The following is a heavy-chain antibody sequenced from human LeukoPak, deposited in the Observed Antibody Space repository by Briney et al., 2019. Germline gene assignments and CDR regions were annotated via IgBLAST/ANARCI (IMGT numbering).Heavy chain of an antibody. CDR3: ARDGSAAAGSPPLSGYYYYMDV. D-gene: IGHD6-13*01. V-gene: IGHV4-61*02. CDR1: GGSISSGSYY. Sequence: SQTLSLTCTVSGGSISSGSYYWSWIRQPAGKGLEWIGRIYTSGSTNYNPSFKSRVTMSVDTSKNQFSLKLSSVTAADTAVYYCARDGSAAAGSPPLSGYYYYMDVWGKGTTVTVSS. J-gene: IGHJ6*03. CDR2: IYTSGST.